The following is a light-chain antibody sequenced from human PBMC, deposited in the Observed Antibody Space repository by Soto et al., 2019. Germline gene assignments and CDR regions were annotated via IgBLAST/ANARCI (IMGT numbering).Light chain of an antibody. Sequence: QSALTQPASVSGSPGQSITISCTGTSSDVGGYNYVSWYQQHPGKAPKLMIYDVSNRPSGVSNRFSGSESGNTASLTISGLQAEDEADYYCSSYTSSPVFGGGTKVTVL. V-gene: IGLV2-14*01. CDR1: SSDVGGYNY. CDR2: DVS. J-gene: IGLJ2*01. CDR3: SSYTSSPV.